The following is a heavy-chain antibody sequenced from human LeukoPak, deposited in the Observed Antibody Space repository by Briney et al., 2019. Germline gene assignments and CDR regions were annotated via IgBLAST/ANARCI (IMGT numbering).Heavy chain of an antibody. J-gene: IGHJ6*02. V-gene: IGHV3-7*01. CDR3: ARDQYYDFWSGYYYGMDV. Sequence: GGSLRLSCAASGFTFSSYWMSWVRQAPGKGLEWVANIKQDGSEKYYVDSVKGRFTTSRDNAKNSLYLQMNSLRAEDTAVYYCARDQYYDFWSGYYYGMDVWGQGTTVTVSS. CDR1: GFTFSSYW. CDR2: IKQDGSEK. D-gene: IGHD3-3*01.